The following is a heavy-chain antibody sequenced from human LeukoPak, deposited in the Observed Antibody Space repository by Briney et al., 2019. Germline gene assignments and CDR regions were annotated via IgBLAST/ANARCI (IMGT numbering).Heavy chain of an antibody. CDR1: GGTFSSYA. CDR3: AGVSTYSSGWYGPGWFDP. CDR2: IIPILGIA. J-gene: IGHJ5*02. V-gene: IGHV1-69*04. Sequence: GASVKVSCKASGGTFSSYAISWVRQAPGQGLEWMGRIIPILGIANYAQKFQGRVTITADKSTSTAYMELSSLRSEDTAVYYCAGVSTYSSGWYGPGWFDPWGQGTLVTVSS. D-gene: IGHD6-19*01.